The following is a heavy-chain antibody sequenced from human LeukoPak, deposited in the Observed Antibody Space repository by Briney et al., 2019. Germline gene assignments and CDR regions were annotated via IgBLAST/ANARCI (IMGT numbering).Heavy chain of an antibody. CDR3: ARDSATAAAAELAY. J-gene: IGHJ4*02. CDR2: INPNTGGT. V-gene: IGHV1-2*02. D-gene: IGHD6-13*01. CDR1: GYTFTGNY. Sequence: VASVKVSCKSSGYTFTGNYIHEVRQAPGQGLEWMGWINPNTGGTKYAQKFQGRVTMTRDTSISTAYMELTWLKSDDTAVYYCARDSATAAAAELAYGGQGTLVTVSS.